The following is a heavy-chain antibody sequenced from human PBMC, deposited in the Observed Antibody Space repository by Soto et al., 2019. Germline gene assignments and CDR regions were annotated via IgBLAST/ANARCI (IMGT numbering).Heavy chain of an antibody. J-gene: IGHJ5*02. CDR2: VLGRGIIT. V-gene: IGHV3-23*01. CDR3: AKGKGYCTTTSCSADWFDP. Sequence: GGSLRLSCAASGFTFSDYALSWVRQAPGKGLKWVSTVLGRGIITHYADSVKGRFTISRDNSKNTVFLQMDSLRAEDTAVYFWAKGKGYCTTTSCSADWFDPWGQGALVTVSS. D-gene: IGHD2-2*01. CDR1: GFTFSDYA.